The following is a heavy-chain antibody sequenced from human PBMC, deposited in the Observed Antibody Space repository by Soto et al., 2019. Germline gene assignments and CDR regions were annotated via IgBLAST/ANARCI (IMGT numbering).Heavy chain of an antibody. Sequence: ASVKVSCKASGYTFTGYYMHWVRQAPGQGLEWMGWINPNSGGTNYAQKFQGRVTMTGDTSISTAYMELSRLRSDDTAVYYCARGAGAARQNPGGMDVWGQGTTVTVSS. CDR2: INPNSGGT. CDR3: ARGAGAARQNPGGMDV. V-gene: IGHV1-2*02. CDR1: GYTFTGYY. J-gene: IGHJ6*02. D-gene: IGHD6-6*01.